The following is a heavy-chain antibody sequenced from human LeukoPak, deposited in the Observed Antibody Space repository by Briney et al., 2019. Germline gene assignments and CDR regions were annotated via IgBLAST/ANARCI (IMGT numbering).Heavy chain of an antibody. Sequence: KSSETPSLTCAVYGGSFSGYYWSWIRQPPGKGLEWIGEINHSGSTNYNPSLKSRVTISVDTSKNQFSLKLSSATAADTAVYYCARGRSSSFVFDYWGQGTLVTVSS. J-gene: IGHJ4*02. CDR2: INHSGST. D-gene: IGHD6-13*01. V-gene: IGHV4-34*01. CDR1: GGSFSGYY. CDR3: ARGRSSSFVFDY.